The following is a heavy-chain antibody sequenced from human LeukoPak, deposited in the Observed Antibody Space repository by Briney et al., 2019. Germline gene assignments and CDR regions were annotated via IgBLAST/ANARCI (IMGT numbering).Heavy chain of an antibody. CDR2: ISGSGGST. V-gene: IGHV3-23*01. Sequence: GGSLRLSCAASGFTFSSYGMSWVRQAPGKGLEWVSAISGSGGSTYYADSVKGRFTISRDNSKNTLYLQMNSLRAEDTAVYYCANGSDDYGDYSIGYWGQGTLVTVSS. D-gene: IGHD4-17*01. CDR1: GFTFSSYG. J-gene: IGHJ4*02. CDR3: ANGSDDYGDYSIGY.